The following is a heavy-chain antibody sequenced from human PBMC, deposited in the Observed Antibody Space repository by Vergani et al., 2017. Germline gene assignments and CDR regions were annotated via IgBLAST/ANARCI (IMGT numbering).Heavy chain of an antibody. Sequence: QVQLVQSGTEVKKPGASVKVSCKASGYTFTNYGINWVRQAPGQGLEWMGWIRNYNGNTNYAQKFQGRVTMSTDTSTSTAYLEVRSRTSDDTAVYFCAREAALGNWFDPWGQGTLVTVSS. D-gene: IGHD2-15*01. V-gene: IGHV1-18*04. CDR2: IRNYNGNT. CDR3: AREAALGNWFDP. CDR1: GYTFTNYG. J-gene: IGHJ5*02.